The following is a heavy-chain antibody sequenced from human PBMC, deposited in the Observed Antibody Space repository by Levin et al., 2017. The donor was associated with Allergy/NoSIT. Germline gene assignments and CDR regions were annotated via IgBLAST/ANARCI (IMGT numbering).Heavy chain of an antibody. J-gene: IGHJ6*02. CDR3: ARSLLCSGTPCYLVGSYYYVMDV. Sequence: SETLSLTCTVSGDSINRSGYYWGWVRQAPGKGLEWIGTIYYSGSTYYNPSLKSRVTMLVATSKNQLSLKLRSVTAADTAVYYCARSLLCSGTPCYLVGSYYYVMDVWGQGTTVTVSS. CDR1: GDSINRSGYY. V-gene: IGHV4-39*07. D-gene: IGHD2-2*01. CDR2: IYYSGST.